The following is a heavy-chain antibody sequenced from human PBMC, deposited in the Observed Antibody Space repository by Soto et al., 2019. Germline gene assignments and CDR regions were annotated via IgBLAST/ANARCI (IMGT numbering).Heavy chain of an antibody. CDR3: ARACSSNSCYDVFDY. J-gene: IGHJ4*02. D-gene: IGHD2-2*01. Sequence: QVQLQESGPGLLKPSETLSLTCTVSGGSISSYYWSWIRQPAGKGLEWIGRIYTSGSTNYNPFLKSRVTTSVDTSKNQFSLKLSSVTAADTSVYYCARACSSNSCYDVFDYWGQGTLVTVSS. V-gene: IGHV4-4*07. CDR2: IYTSGST. CDR1: GGSISSYY.